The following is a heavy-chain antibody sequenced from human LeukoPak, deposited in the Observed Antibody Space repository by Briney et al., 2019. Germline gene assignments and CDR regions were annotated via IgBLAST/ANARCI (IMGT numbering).Heavy chain of an antibody. Sequence: GGSLRLSCAASGFTFSSYAMSWVRQAPGKGLEWVSAISGSGGSTYYADSVKGRFTISRDNSKDTLYLQMNSLRAEDTAVYYCAEDVKYSYGPLLDYWGQGTLVTVSS. V-gene: IGHV3-23*01. J-gene: IGHJ4*02. CDR2: ISGSGGST. D-gene: IGHD5-18*01. CDR1: GFTFSSYA. CDR3: AEDVKYSYGPLLDY.